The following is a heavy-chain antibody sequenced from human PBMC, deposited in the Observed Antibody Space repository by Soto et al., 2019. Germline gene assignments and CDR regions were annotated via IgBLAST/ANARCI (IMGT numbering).Heavy chain of an antibody. CDR3: ARGGYSYGFFWFDP. J-gene: IGHJ5*02. D-gene: IGHD5-18*01. V-gene: IGHV4-59*01. Sequence: SETLSLTCTVSGGSISSYYWSWIRQPPGKGLEWIGYIYYSGSTNYNPSLKSRVTISVDTSKNQFSLKLSSVTAADTAVYYCARGGYSYGFFWFDPWGQGTLVTVSS. CDR2: IYYSGST. CDR1: GGSISSYY.